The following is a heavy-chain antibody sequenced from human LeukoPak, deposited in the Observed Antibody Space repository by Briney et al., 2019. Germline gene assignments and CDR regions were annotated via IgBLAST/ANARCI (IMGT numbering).Heavy chain of an antibody. J-gene: IGHJ6*03. CDR3: ARDGLYSSGWSNSYYYYYYMDV. D-gene: IGHD6-19*01. CDR1: GYTFTSYY. Sequence: ASVKVSCKASGYTFTSYYMHWVRQAPGQGLEWMGIINPIGGSTSYAQKFQGRVTMTRDTSTSTVYMELSSLRSEDTAVYYCARDGLYSSGWSNSYYYYYYMDVWGKGTTVTVSS. V-gene: IGHV1-46*01. CDR2: INPIGGST.